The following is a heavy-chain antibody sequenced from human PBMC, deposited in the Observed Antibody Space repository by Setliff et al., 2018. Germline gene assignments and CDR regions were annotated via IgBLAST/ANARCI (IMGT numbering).Heavy chain of an antibody. D-gene: IGHD5-18*01. J-gene: IGHJ5*02. CDR2: INTDNGNT. V-gene: IGHV1-3*04. Sequence: ASVKVSCKASGYTFTKNAIHWLRLAPGQRPEWMGWINTDNGNTRYSQNFQDRVTITRDTSATTAFVELSSLRSDDTAVYFCARGSRPLWGAWGQGTLVTVSS. CDR3: ARGSRPLWGA. CDR1: GYTFTKNA.